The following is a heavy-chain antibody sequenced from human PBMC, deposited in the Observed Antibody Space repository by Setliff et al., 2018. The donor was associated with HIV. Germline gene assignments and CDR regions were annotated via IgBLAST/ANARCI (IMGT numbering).Heavy chain of an antibody. Sequence: ASVKVSCKASGYTFTTYAMHWVRQAPGQRLEWMGWIDAGNGNTKYSQKFQGRVTITRDTSASTAYLELSSLRSEGTAVYYCARASSQWLAHPGSFQLWGQGTPVTVSS. D-gene: IGHD6-19*01. V-gene: IGHV1-3*01. CDR3: ARASSQWLAHPGSFQL. J-gene: IGHJ1*01. CDR1: GYTFTTYA. CDR2: IDAGNGNT.